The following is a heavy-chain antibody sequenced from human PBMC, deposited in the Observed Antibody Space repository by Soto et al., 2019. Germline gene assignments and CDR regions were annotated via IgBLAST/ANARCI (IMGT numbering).Heavy chain of an antibody. D-gene: IGHD5-18*01. Sequence: QVQLVQSGAEVKKPGSSVKVSCMASGGTFSSYAISWVRQAPGQGLEWMGGIIPIFGTANYAQKFQGRVTITADESTSTAYMELSSLRSEDTAVYYCARGAMVSPWGYYYYGMDVWGQGTTVTVSS. CDR2: IIPIFGTA. CDR3: ARGAMVSPWGYYYYGMDV. V-gene: IGHV1-69*01. CDR1: GGTFSSYA. J-gene: IGHJ6*02.